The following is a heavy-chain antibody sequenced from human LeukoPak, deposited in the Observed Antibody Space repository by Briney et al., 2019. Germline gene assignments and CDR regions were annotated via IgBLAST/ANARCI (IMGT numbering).Heavy chain of an antibody. V-gene: IGHV3-53*04. D-gene: IGHD3-3*02. CDR3: ARLYGTFLEWSPYFDY. J-gene: IGHJ4*02. Sequence: GGSLRLSCAASGFTVSSIFMSWVRQAPGKGLEWVSVIYSGGSTYYADSVKGRFTISRHNSKNTLYLQMNSLRAEDTAVYYCARLYGTFLEWSPYFDYWGQGTLVTVSS. CDR1: GFTVSSIF. CDR2: IYSGGST.